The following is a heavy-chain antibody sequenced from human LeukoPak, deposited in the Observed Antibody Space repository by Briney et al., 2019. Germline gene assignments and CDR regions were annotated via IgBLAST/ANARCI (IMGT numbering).Heavy chain of an antibody. CDR2: ISSSSTI. CDR1: GFTFSSYS. CDR3: ARDAFDI. J-gene: IGHJ3*02. Sequence: GGPLRLSCAASGFTFSSYSMNWVRQAPGKGLEWVSYISSSSTIYYADSVKGRFTISRDNAKNSLYLQMNSLRAEDTAVYYCARDAFDIWGQGTMVTVSS. V-gene: IGHV3-48*01.